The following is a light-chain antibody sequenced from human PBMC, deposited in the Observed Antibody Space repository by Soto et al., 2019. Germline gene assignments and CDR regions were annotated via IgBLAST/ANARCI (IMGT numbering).Light chain of an antibody. J-gene: IGKJ5*01. CDR3: QQYHWVPDT. V-gene: IGKV3-20*01. CDR2: GAS. CDR1: QIVGGDT. Sequence: EIVLTQSPGTVSLSTGERATLSCRASQIVGGDTLAWFQQRPGQAPRLVIYGASNRAAGIPDRFSGSGSGTDFTLTVSRLEPEDFAMYYCQQYHWVPDTFCQGTRLEIK.